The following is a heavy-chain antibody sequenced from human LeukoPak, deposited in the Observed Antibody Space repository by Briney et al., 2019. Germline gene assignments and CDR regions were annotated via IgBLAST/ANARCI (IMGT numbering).Heavy chain of an antibody. V-gene: IGHV3-30*02. J-gene: IGHJ4*02. CDR3: AKESSGGWYFDY. CDR1: GFTVSSNY. D-gene: IGHD6-19*01. CDR2: IRYDGSNK. Sequence: GGSLRLSCAASGFTVSSNYMSWVRQAPGKGLEWVAFIRYDGSNKYYADSVKGRFTISRDNSKNTLYLQMNSLRAEDTAVYYCAKESSGGWYFDYWGQGTLVTVSS.